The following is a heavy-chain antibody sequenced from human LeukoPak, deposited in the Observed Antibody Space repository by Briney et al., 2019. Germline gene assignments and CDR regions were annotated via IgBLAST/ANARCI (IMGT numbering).Heavy chain of an antibody. J-gene: IGHJ5*02. CDR3: AREVVAALNWFDP. V-gene: IGHV4-30-4*01. CDR1: GGSISSGDYY. D-gene: IGHD2-15*01. CDR2: IYYSGGT. Sequence: PSETLSLTCTVSGGSISSGDYYWSWIRQPPGKGLEWIGYIYYSGGTYYNPSLKSRVTISVDTSKNQFSLKLSSVTAADTAVYYCAREVVAALNWFDPWGQGTLVTVSS.